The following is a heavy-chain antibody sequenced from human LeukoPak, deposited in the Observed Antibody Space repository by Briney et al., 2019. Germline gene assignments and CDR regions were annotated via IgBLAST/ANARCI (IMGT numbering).Heavy chain of an antibody. CDR2: ISSSSSTI. CDR3: ARDRGVRRYNWNYGRAFDI. CDR1: GFTFSSYS. D-gene: IGHD1-7*01. J-gene: IGHJ3*02. V-gene: IGHV3-48*01. Sequence: PGGSLRLSCAASGFTFSSYSMNWVRQAPGKGLEWVSYISSSSSTIYYADSVKGRFTISRDNAKNSLYLQMNSLRAEDTAVYYCARDRGVRRYNWNYGRAFDIWGQGTMVTVSS.